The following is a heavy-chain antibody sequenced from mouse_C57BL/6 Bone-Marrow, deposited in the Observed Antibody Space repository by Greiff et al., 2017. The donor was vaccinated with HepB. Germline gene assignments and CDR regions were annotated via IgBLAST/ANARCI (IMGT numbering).Heavy chain of an antibody. Sequence: EVKLVESGGGLVKPGGSLKLSCAASGFTFSDYGMHWVRQAPEKGLEWVAYISSGSSTIYYADTVKGRFTISRDNAKNTLFLQMASLRSEDTAVYYCERRRDEYYAMDYWGQGTSVTVSS. V-gene: IGHV5-17*01. J-gene: IGHJ4*01. CDR1: GFTFSDYG. CDR2: ISSGSSTI. CDR3: ERRRDEYYAMDY.